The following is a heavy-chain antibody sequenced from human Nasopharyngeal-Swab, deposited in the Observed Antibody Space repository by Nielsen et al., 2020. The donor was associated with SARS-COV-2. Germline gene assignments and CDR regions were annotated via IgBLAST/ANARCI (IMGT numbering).Heavy chain of an antibody. Sequence: WIRQPPGKGLEWIGSIYYSGSTYYNPSLKSRVTISVDTSKNQFSLKLSSVTAADTAVYYCARPGTGIASADYWGQGTLVTVSS. CDR3: ARPGTGIASADY. V-gene: IGHV4-39*01. CDR2: IYYSGST. D-gene: IGHD6-13*01. J-gene: IGHJ4*02.